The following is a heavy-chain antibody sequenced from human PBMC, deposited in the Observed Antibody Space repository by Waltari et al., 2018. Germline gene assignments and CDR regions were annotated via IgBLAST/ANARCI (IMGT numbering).Heavy chain of an antibody. CDR2: INPNSGGT. D-gene: IGHD3-10*01. Sequence: QVQLVQSGAEVKKPGASVKVSCKASGYTFTGSYMHWVRQPPGQGLEWMGWINPNSGGTNYAQKFQGWVTMTRDTSISTAYMELSRLRSDDTAVYYCARGARRDGSGSYPESVPDYWGQGTLVTVSS. CDR1: GYTFTGSY. V-gene: IGHV1-2*04. CDR3: ARGARRDGSGSYPESVPDY. J-gene: IGHJ4*02.